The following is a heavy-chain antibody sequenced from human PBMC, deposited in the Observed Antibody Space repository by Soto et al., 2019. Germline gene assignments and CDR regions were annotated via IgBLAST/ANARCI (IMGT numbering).Heavy chain of an antibody. CDR1: GYSFTSYW. J-gene: IGHJ6*03. V-gene: IGHV5-51*01. CDR2: IYPGDSDT. Sequence: GESLKISCKGSGYSFTSYWIGWVRQMPGKGLEWMGIIYPGDSDTRYSPPFQGQVTISADKSISTAYLQWSSLKASDTAMYYCARLDSGYQSDYYYYMDVWGKGTTVTVSS. D-gene: IGHD5-12*01. CDR3: ARLDSGYQSDYYYYMDV.